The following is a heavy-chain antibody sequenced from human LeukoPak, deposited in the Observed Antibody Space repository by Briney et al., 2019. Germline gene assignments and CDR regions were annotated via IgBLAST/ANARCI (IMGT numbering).Heavy chain of an antibody. D-gene: IGHD5-18*01. CDR3: ARGLDRAMARPDY. V-gene: IGHV1-69*06. Sequence: GASVKVSCKASGGTFSSYAISRVRQAPGQGLEWMGGIIPIFGTANYAQKFQGRVTITADKSTSTAYMELSSLRSEDTAVYYCARGLDRAMARPDYWGQGTLVTVSS. CDR2: IIPIFGTA. J-gene: IGHJ4*02. CDR1: GGTFSSYA.